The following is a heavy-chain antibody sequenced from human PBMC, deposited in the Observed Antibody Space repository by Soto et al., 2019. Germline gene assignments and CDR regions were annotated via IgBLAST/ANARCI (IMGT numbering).Heavy chain of an antibody. CDR1: GGTFSSYA. V-gene: IGHV1-69*13. Sequence: SVKVSCKAFGGTFSSYAISWVRQAPGQRLEWMGGIIPIFGTANYAQKFQGRVTITADESTSTAYMELSSLRSEDTAVYYCATAYSSSWSYYYYGMDVWGQGTTVTVSS. J-gene: IGHJ6*02. CDR3: ATAYSSSWSYYYYGMDV. CDR2: IIPIFGTA. D-gene: IGHD6-13*01.